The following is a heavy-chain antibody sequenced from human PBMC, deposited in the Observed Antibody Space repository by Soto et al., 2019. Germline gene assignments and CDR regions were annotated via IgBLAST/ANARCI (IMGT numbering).Heavy chain of an antibody. D-gene: IGHD5-12*01. CDR3: ARHDYADRTFDL. V-gene: IGHV4-61*08. J-gene: IGHJ3*01. CDR2: IQYSGDT. Sequence: QVLLQEPGPGQVRPSETLSLTCIVSGGSVGSGAYYWSWIRQPPGSELEWIGYIQYSGDTNYNSSLKSRVTISVDRSRKRFSLKLTSVTAADTAFYYCARHDYADRTFDLWGQGTKVTVSS. CDR1: GGSVGSGAYY.